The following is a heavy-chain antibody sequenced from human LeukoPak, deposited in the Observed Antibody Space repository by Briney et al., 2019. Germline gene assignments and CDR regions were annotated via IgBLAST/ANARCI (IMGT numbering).Heavy chain of an antibody. V-gene: IGHV1-69*02. CDR2: IIPILGIA. J-gene: IGHJ6*02. Sequence: AASVKVSCKASGGTFSSYTISWVRQAPGQGLEWMGRIIPILGIATYAQKFQGRVTITADKSTSTAYMELSSLRSEDTAVYYCARDGVVRPPDCSSTSCPYNYYYYGMDVWGQGTTVTVSS. CDR3: ARDGVVRPPDCSSTSCPYNYYYYGMDV. D-gene: IGHD2-2*01. CDR1: GGTFSSYT.